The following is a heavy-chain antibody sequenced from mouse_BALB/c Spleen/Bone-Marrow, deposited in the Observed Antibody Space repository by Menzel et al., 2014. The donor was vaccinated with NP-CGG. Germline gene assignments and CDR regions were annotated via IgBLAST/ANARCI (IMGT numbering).Heavy chain of an antibody. CDR3: TRREGNYAFAY. CDR2: IYPSDSYT. D-gene: IGHD2-1*01. V-gene: IGHV1-69*02. CDR1: GYTFTSYW. J-gene: IGHJ3*01. Sequence: VQLQQSGAELVRPGASVKLSCKASGYTFTSYWINWVKQRPGQGLEWIGNIYPSDSYTNYNQKFKDKATLTVDKSSSTAYMQLSSPTSEDSAVYYCTRREGNYAFAYWGRGTLVTVSA.